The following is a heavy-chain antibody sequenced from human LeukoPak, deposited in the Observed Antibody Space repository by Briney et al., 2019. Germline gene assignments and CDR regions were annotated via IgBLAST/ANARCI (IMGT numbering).Heavy chain of an antibody. CDR3: ARSDYYDSPLSAFDL. CDR2: IYYTGST. Sequence: SETLSLTCTVSGGSISTYYWSWIRQPPGKGLEWIGYIYYTGSTNYNPSLKSRLTISVDTPKNQFTLNLTSVTAADTALYFCARSDYYDSPLSAFDLWGQGTMVTVSA. V-gene: IGHV4-59*01. CDR1: GGSISTYY. D-gene: IGHD3-22*01. J-gene: IGHJ3*01.